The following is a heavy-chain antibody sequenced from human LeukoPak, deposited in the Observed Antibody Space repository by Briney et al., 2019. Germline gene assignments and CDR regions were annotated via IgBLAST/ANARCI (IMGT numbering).Heavy chain of an antibody. CDR2: IRGDGNEK. J-gene: IGHJ4*02. CDR1: GFSFSSYW. Sequence: GGSLRFSCAASGFSFSSYWMTWVRQAPGRGLEFVANIRGDGNEKYYMDSMKGRLTISRDNAKNSLFLQMSGLRAEDTAVYYCMTELLGYRGQGTLVTVSS. V-gene: IGHV3-7*03. CDR3: MTELLGY. D-gene: IGHD1-14*01.